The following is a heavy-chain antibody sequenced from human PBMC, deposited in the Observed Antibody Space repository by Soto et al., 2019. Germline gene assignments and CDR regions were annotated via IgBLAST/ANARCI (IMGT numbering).Heavy chain of an antibody. D-gene: IGHD4-17*01. J-gene: IGHJ4*02. Sequence: QVQLVQSGAEVKKPGSSVKVSCKASGGTFSSYTISWVRQAPGQGLEWMGRIIPILGIANYAQKFQGRVTITADKSTSTSYMELSSLRSEDTAVYYCARTGDYVTYFDYWGQGTLVTVSS. CDR1: GGTFSSYT. V-gene: IGHV1-69*02. CDR2: IIPILGIA. CDR3: ARTGDYVTYFDY.